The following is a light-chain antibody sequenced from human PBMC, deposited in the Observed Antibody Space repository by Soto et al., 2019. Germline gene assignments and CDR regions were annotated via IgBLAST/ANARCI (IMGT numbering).Light chain of an antibody. J-gene: IGLJ1*01. CDR2: DVT. V-gene: IGLV2-11*01. Sequence: QSVLTQPRSVSGSPGQSVTISCTGTSSDVGGYNYVSWYQQHPAKAPKLMIYDVTKRPSGVPDRFSGSKSGNTASLTISGLQAEDEADYYCCSHAGSYSYVFGTGTKVTVL. CDR1: SSDVGGYNY. CDR3: CSHAGSYSYV.